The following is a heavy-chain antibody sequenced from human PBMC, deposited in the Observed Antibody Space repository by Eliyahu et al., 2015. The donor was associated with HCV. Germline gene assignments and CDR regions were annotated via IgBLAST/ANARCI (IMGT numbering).Heavy chain of an antibody. J-gene: IGHJ4*02. CDR2: ISSSGSTI. CDR3: ARDRVDSYDYIWGSYRYRGPYFDY. V-gene: IGHV3-11*01. CDR1: GFTFXXXY. Sequence: QVQLVESGGGLVKPGGSLRLSCAASGFTFXXXYMXXXRXAPGKGLEWVSYISSSGSTIYYADSVKGRFTISRDNAKNSLYLQMNSLRAEDTAVYYCARDRVDSYDYIWGSYRYRGPYFDYWGQGTLVTVSS. D-gene: IGHD3-16*02.